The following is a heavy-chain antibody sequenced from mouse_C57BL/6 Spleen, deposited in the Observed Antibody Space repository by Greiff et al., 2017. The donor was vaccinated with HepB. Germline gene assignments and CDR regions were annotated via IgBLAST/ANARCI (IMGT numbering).Heavy chain of an antibody. CDR2: INPYNGDT. CDR1: GYSFTGYF. J-gene: IGHJ4*01. Sequence: EVKLMESGPELVKPGDSVKISCKASGYSFTGYFMNWVMQSHGKSLEWIGRINPYNGDTFYNQKFKGKATLTVDKSSSTAHMELRSLTSEDSAVYYCARLDGYYVGYYAMDYWGQGTSVTVSS. D-gene: IGHD2-3*01. V-gene: IGHV1-20*01. CDR3: ARLDGYYVGYYAMDY.